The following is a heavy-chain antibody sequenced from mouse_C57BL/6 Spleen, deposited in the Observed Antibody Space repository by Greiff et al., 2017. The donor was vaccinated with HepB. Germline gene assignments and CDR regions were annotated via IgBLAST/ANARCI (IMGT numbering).Heavy chain of an antibody. CDR3: ARSWDYGSSYAMDY. Sequence: QVQLQQPGAELVRPGSSVKLSCKASGYTFTSYWMHWVKQRPIQGLEWIGNIDPSDSETHYNQKFKDKATLTVDKSSSTAYMQLSSLTSEDSAVYYCARSWDYGSSYAMDYWGQGTSVTVSS. V-gene: IGHV1-52*01. J-gene: IGHJ4*01. CDR1: GYTFTSYW. D-gene: IGHD1-1*01. CDR2: IDPSDSET.